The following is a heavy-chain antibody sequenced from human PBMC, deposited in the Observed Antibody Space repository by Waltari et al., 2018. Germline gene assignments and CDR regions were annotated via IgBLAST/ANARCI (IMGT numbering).Heavy chain of an antibody. Sequence: EVQLLESGGGLVQPGGSLRLSCAASGFTFSSYDMNWVRQAPGKGLEWVAGISGSGGSTYYADAVKGRFTISRDNSKNTLYLQMNSLRAEDTAVYYCAKPSLDYWGQGTLVTVSS. CDR1: GFTFSSYD. V-gene: IGHV3-23*01. CDR3: AKPSLDY. CDR2: ISGSGGST. J-gene: IGHJ4*02.